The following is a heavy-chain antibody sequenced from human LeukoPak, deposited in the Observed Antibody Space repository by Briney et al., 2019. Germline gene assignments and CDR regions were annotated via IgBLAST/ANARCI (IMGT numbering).Heavy chain of an antibody. CDR1: GGSISSYY. V-gene: IGHV4-59*08. CDR2: IYYSGST. J-gene: IGHJ4*02. D-gene: IGHD6-13*01. CDR3: ASGIAASGGY. Sequence: ASETLSLTCTVSGGSISSYYWSWIRQPPGKGLEWIGYIYYSGSTNYNPSLKSRVTLLVDTSKNQFSLKLTSVTAADTAVYYCASGIAASGGYWGQGMLVTVSS.